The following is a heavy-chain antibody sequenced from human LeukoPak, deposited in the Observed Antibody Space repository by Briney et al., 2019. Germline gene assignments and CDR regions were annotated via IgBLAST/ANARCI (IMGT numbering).Heavy chain of an antibody. CDR3: ARDGYSGRFDP. CDR1: GYSFADYY. D-gene: IGHD5-12*01. Sequence: GASVKVSCKASGYSFADYYMHWVRQAPGQGLEWMGWINPNSGGTNFAQKFQGRVTMTRDTSITTAYMELSRLRSDDTAVYYCARDGYSGRFDPWGQGTLVTVSS. CDR2: INPNSGGT. J-gene: IGHJ5*02. V-gene: IGHV1-2*02.